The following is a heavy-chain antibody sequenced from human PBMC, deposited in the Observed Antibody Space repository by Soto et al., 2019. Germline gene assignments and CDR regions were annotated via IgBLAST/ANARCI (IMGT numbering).Heavy chain of an antibody. V-gene: IGHV3-23*01. CDR1: GFIFSDYS. Sequence: VQVLESGGGLVQPGGSLRLSCAASGFIFSDYSMAWVRQTPEKGLEGISGMSIGYEKTFYRDSVQGRFTVSRDSSKNTVDLQMNSLRVEDTAVYYCVRWSGYGDLWGQGTLVTVSS. D-gene: IGHD5-12*01. CDR2: MSIGYEKT. CDR3: VRWSGYGDL. J-gene: IGHJ4*02.